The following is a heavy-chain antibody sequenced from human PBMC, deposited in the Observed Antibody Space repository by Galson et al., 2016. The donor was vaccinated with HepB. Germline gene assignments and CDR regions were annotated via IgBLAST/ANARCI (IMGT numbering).Heavy chain of an antibody. CDR2: ISSSSGYI. CDR3: ARMYYYGTGRYYNRNLFDS. CDR1: GFTFSDYY. J-gene: IGHJ4*02. D-gene: IGHD3-10*01. Sequence: SLRLSCAASGFTFSDYYMSWIRQAPGKGLEWVSYISSSSGYIIYTDSVKGRFTISRDNAKNSMFLQMNSLRDEDTALYYCARMYYYGTGRYYNRNLFDSWGQGIQVTVSS. V-gene: IGHV3-11*06.